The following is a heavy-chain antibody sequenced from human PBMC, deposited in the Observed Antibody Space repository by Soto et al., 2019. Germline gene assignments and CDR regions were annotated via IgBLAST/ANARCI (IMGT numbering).Heavy chain of an antibody. J-gene: IGHJ4*02. CDR1: GFTFSSYG. V-gene: IGHV3-33*01. CDR2: IWYDGSNK. Sequence: GGSLRLSCAASGFTFSSYGMHWVRQAPGKGLEWVAVIWYDGSNKYYADSVKGRFTISRDNSKNTLYLQMNSLRAEDTAVYYCARNPYYYGSGSLEPHLYFDYWGQGTLVTVSS. D-gene: IGHD3-10*01. CDR3: ARNPYYYGSGSLEPHLYFDY.